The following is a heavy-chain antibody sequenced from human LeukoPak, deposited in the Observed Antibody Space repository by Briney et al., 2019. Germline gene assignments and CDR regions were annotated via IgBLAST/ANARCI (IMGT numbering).Heavy chain of an antibody. CDR2: IIPIFGTA. CDR3: ARDRPGRYCSTTSCYNASPFDP. D-gene: IGHD2-2*02. V-gene: IGHV1-69*13. CDR1: GYTFTSYY. Sequence: GASVKVSCKASGYTFTSYYMHWVRQAPGQGLEWMGRIIPIFGTANYAQKFQGRVTITADESTSTAYMELSSLRSEDTAVYYCARDRPGRYCSTTSCYNASPFDPWGQGTLVTVSS. J-gene: IGHJ5*02.